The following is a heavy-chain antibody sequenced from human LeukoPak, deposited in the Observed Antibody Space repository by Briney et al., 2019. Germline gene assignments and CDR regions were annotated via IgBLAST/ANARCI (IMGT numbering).Heavy chain of an antibody. CDR2: IYYSGST. D-gene: IGHD5-12*01. V-gene: IGHV4-39*01. Sequence: KTSETLSLTCTVSGGSISSSSYYWGWIRQPPGKGLEWIGSIYYSGSTYYNPSLKSRVTISVDTSKNQFSLKLSSVTAADTAVYYCARLGRRGGYDSGLDCWGQGTLVTVSS. CDR3: ARLGRRGGYDSGLDC. J-gene: IGHJ4*02. CDR1: GGSISSSSYY.